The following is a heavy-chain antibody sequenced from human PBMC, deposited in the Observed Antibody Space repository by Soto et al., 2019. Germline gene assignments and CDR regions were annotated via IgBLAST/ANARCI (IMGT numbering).Heavy chain of an antibody. Sequence: PGGSLRLSCAASGFTFSSYSMNWVRQAPGKGLEWVSSISSSSSYIYYADSVKGRFTISRDNAKNSLYLQMNSLRAEDTAVYYCARGPPPRWPNDNNWFDPWGQGTLVTVSS. CDR3: ARGPPPRWPNDNNWFDP. J-gene: IGHJ5*02. D-gene: IGHD3-9*01. CDR1: GFTFSSYS. CDR2: ISSSSSYI. V-gene: IGHV3-21*01.